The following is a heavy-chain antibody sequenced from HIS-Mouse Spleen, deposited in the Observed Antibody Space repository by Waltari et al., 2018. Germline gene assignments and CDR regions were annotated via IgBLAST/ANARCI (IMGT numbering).Heavy chain of an antibody. D-gene: IGHD6-19*01. Sequence: QVQLVQSGAEVKKPGASVKVSCKASGYTFTSYDINWVRQATGQGLEWMGWMNPNIGNTGYGEKFQGRVTMTRNTSISTAYMGLRSLRSEDTAVYYCARGRGSGWYYYYYGMDVWGQGTTVTVSS. CDR2: MNPNIGNT. CDR3: ARGRGSGWYYYYYGMDV. V-gene: IGHV1-8*01. CDR1: GYTFTSYD. J-gene: IGHJ6*02.